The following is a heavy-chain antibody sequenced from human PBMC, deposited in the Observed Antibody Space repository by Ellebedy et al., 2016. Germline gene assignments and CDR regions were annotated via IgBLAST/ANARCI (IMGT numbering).Heavy chain of an antibody. J-gene: IGHJ4*02. D-gene: IGHD2-2*01. CDR2: IIPILGIA. CDR3: ARDSGSTSPRDFDY. Sequence: SVKVSXXASGGTFSNYAISWVRQAPGQGLEWMGRIIPILGIANYAQKFQGTVTITADISTSTAYMELRSLRSDDTAVYYCARDSGSTSPRDFDYWGQGTLVTVSS. CDR1: GGTFSNYA. V-gene: IGHV1-69*04.